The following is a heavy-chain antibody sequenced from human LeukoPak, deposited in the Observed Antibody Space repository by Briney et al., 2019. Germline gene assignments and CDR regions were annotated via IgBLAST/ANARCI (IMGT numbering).Heavy chain of an antibody. D-gene: IGHD6-13*01. J-gene: IGHJ4*02. V-gene: IGHV3-23*01. Sequence: GGSLRLSCAASGFTFSSYAMSWVRQASGKGLEWVSAFSGSGGSTYYADSVKGRFTISRDNPKNTLYLQMNSLRAEDTAVYYCAKVGRRPPLAAAGIDYWGQGTLVTVSS. CDR2: FSGSGGST. CDR1: GFTFSSYA. CDR3: AKVGRRPPLAAAGIDY.